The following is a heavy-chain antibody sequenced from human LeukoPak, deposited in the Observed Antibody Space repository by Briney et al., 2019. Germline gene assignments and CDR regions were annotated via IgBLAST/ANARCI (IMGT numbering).Heavy chain of an antibody. J-gene: IGHJ4*02. V-gene: IGHV3-48*04. CDR2: ISSTSSAI. CDR3: ARVIGSYGDSAY. D-gene: IGHD3-16*01. CDR1: GFGFSNYA. Sequence: GGSLRLSCAASGFGFSNYAMNWVRQAPGKGLEWLSYISSTSSAIYYADSLKGRLTISRDNAKNSLYLQMDSLRAEDTAVYYCARVIGSYGDSAYWGQGTLVTVSS.